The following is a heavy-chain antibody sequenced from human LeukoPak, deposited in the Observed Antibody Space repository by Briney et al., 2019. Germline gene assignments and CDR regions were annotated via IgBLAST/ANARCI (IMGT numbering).Heavy chain of an antibody. CDR2: ISGSGDNT. V-gene: IGHV3-23*01. J-gene: IGHJ6*03. CDR1: GFSFSNYA. CDR3: AKDPEDCSSTSCYPVYYYYMDV. Sequence: PGGTLRLSCAASGFSFSNYAMSGVRQAPGKGLEWVSSISGSGDNTYYADSVEGRFTISRDNFKNTLYLQMNSLRAEDTAVYYCAKDPEDCSSTSCYPVYYYYMDVWGKGTTVTVSS. D-gene: IGHD2-2*01.